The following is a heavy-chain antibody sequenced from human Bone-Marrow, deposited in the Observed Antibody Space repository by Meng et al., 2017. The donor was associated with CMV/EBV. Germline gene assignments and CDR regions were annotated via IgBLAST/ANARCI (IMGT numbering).Heavy chain of an antibody. J-gene: IGHJ3*02. Sequence: GESLKISCAASGFTFSDYYMSWVRQAPGKGLEWVANIKQDGSEKYYVDSVKGRFTISRDNAKNSLYLQMNSLRAEDTAVYYCARDGSSDAFDIWGQGTMVTVSS. CDR1: GFTFSDYY. D-gene: IGHD6-19*01. CDR2: IKQDGSEK. CDR3: ARDGSSDAFDI. V-gene: IGHV3-7*01.